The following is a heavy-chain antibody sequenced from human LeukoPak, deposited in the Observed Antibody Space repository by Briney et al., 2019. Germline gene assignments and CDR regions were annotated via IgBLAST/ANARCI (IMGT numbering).Heavy chain of an antibody. V-gene: IGHV1-18*01. CDR3: ATGWSGYFASLDY. J-gene: IGHJ4*02. CDR1: GYSFASYG. CDR2: ISAYNGDT. D-gene: IGHD3-3*01. Sequence: ASVKVSCKASGYSFASYGIHWVRQAPGQGLEWMGWISAYNGDTDYAQNLQGRVTMTTDTSTSTAYMELRSLRSDDTAVYYCATGWSGYFASLDYWGQETLVTVAS.